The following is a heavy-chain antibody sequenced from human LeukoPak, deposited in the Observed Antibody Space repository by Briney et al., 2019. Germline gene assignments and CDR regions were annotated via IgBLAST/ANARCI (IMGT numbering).Heavy chain of an antibody. Sequence: ASVKVSCKASGYTFTGYYMHWVRQAPGRGLEWMGWINPNSGGTNYAQKFQGRVTMTRDTSISTAYMELSRLRSDDTAVYYCARDPIQLWSYYYYYYMDVWDKGTTVTVSS. V-gene: IGHV1-2*02. J-gene: IGHJ6*03. CDR2: INPNSGGT. CDR3: ARDPIQLWSYYYYYYMDV. D-gene: IGHD5-18*01. CDR1: GYTFTGYY.